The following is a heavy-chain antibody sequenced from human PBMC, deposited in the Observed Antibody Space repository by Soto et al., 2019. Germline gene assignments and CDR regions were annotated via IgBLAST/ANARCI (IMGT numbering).Heavy chain of an antibody. CDR1: GGSISSYY. CDR2: VYYTGST. V-gene: IGHV4-59*01. CDR3: AVPAASVAGASGSYYYYGMDV. J-gene: IGHJ6*02. D-gene: IGHD6-19*01. Sequence: SETLSLTCTVSGGSISSYYWSWIRQPPGKGLEWIGYVYYTGSTNYNPSLKSRVTISVDTSKNQFSLKLSSVTAADTAVYYCAVPAASVAGASGSYYYYGMDVWGQGTTVTVSS.